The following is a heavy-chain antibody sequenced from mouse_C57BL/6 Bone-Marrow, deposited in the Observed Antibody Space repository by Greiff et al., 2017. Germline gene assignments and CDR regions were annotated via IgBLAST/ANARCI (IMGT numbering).Heavy chain of an antibody. Sequence: DVKFVESGGGLVKPGGSLKLSCAASGFTFSSYTMSWVRQTPEKRLQWVAAISGGGGNSYSPDSVKGRFTISRDNDKYILYLQMSSLRSEDTDLYYCSRQVTTVLATKYFDVWGTGTTVTVSS. CDR2: ISGGGGNS. CDR3: SRQVTTVLATKYFDV. J-gene: IGHJ1*03. D-gene: IGHD1-1*01. V-gene: IGHV5-9*01. CDR1: GFTFSSYT.